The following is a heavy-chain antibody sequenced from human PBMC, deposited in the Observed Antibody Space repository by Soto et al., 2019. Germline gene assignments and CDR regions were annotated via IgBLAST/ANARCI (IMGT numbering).Heavy chain of an antibody. D-gene: IGHD5-18*01. Sequence: QVRLQESGPGLVKHSQTLSLTCTVSGGSISSAAYYWSWIRQHPGKGLEWIGYVSHSGSTYYNPSLKSRVIIPVDTSKNQFSLSLTSVTAADTAVYYCAREYTYGSNFFDCWGQGALVTVSS. CDR3: AREYTYGSNFFDC. CDR2: VSHSGST. V-gene: IGHV4-31*03. CDR1: GGSISSAAYY. J-gene: IGHJ4*02.